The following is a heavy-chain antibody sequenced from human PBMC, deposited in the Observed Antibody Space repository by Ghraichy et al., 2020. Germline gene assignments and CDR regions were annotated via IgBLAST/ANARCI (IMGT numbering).Heavy chain of an antibody. Sequence: GGSLRLSCAASGFIFSSYWMSWVRQAPGKGLEWVANIKQDGSEKYYVDSVKGRFTISRDNAKKSLYLQMNSLRGEDTAVYYCARAQICNDAFDIWGQGTMVTVSS. V-gene: IGHV3-7*03. CDR2: IKQDGSEK. CDR3: ARAQICNDAFDI. D-gene: IGHD2/OR15-2a*01. J-gene: IGHJ3*02. CDR1: GFIFSSYW.